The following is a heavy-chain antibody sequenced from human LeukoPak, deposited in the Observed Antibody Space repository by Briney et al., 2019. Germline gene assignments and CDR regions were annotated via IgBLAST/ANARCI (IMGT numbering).Heavy chain of an antibody. CDR3: ARDDRSVDTAMSFQH. J-gene: IGHJ1*01. CDR1: GYTFATYG. D-gene: IGHD5-18*01. CDR2: INTYNGNT. V-gene: IGHV1-18*01. Sequence: GASVKVSCKASGYTFATYGINWVRHAPGQGLEWMGWINTYNGNTIYAQKLQGRVTMTTDTSTSTAYMELRSLRSDDTAVYYCARDDRSVDTAMSFQHWGQGTLLTVAS.